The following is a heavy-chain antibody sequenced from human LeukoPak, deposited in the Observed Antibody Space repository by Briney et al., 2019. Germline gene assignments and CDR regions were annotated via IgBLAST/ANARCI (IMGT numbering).Heavy chain of an antibody. Sequence: GGSLRLSCAASGFTFSNPWMSWVRQAPGKGLEWVANIKEDGSEKYYVDSVKGRFTISRDNAKDSLYLQMNSLRAEDTAMYYCARGSGNPIFDYWGQGTLVTVSS. CDR2: IKEDGSEK. J-gene: IGHJ4*02. CDR3: ARGSGNPIFDY. CDR1: GFTFSNPW. V-gene: IGHV3-7*01. D-gene: IGHD3-10*01.